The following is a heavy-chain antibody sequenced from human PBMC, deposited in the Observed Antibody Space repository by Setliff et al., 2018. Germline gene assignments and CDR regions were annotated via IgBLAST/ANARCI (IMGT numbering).Heavy chain of an antibody. Sequence: SVKVSCLGSGFTFGDYAINWVRQAPGQGLAWMGGIVPVFGTRNYAQKFQGRVTFSADDSANTAYMELTSLTSEDTAVYYCARNIGMGQRDYFDYWGQGTVVTVSS. J-gene: IGHJ4*02. CDR1: GFTFGDYA. D-gene: IGHD5-18*01. CDR3: ARNIGMGQRDYFDY. V-gene: IGHV1-69*13. CDR2: IVPVFGTR.